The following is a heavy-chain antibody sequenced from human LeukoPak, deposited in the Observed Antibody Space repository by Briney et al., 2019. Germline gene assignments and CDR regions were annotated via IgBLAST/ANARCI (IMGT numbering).Heavy chain of an antibody. J-gene: IGHJ6*02. CDR1: GFTFSSYA. D-gene: IGHD2-2*01. Sequence: PGGSLRLSCAASGFTFSSYAMHWVRQAPGKGLEWVAVISYDGSNKYYADSVKGRFTISRDNSKNTLYLQMNSLRAEDTAVYYCARDGGDIVVVPAADYHYYYGMDVWGQGTTVTVSS. CDR2: ISYDGSNK. CDR3: ARDGGDIVVVPAADYHYYYGMDV. V-gene: IGHV3-30-3*01.